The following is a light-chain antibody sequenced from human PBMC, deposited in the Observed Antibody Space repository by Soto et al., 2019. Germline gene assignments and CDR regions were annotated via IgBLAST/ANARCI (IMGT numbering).Light chain of an antibody. J-gene: IGLJ1*01. Sequence: QSVLTQPASVSGSPGQSITISCTGTTSDVGGYNFVSWYQLHPGKAPKLMIFEVSNRPSGVSNRFSGSKSGNTASLTISGLQAEDEADYYCSSYTSSGTRVFGTGTKVT. V-gene: IGLV2-14*01. CDR1: TSDVGGYNF. CDR3: SSYTSSGTRV. CDR2: EVS.